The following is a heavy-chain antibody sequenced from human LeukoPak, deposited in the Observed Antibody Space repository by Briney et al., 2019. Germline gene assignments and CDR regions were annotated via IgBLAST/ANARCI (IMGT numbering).Heavy chain of an antibody. CDR1: GFTFSSYA. CDR3: TRGAAGGTHFDY. D-gene: IGHD6-13*01. CDR2: TYSGGST. Sequence: GGSLRLSCAASGFTFSSYAMSWVRQAPGKGLEWVSLTYSGGSTFYADSVKGRFTISRENSKNTLYLQMNSLRAEDTAIYYCTRGAAGGTHFDYWGQGTLVTVSS. V-gene: IGHV3-66*01. J-gene: IGHJ4*02.